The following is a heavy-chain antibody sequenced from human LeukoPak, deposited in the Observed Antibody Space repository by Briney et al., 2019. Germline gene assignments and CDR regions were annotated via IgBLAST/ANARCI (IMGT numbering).Heavy chain of an antibody. V-gene: IGHV1-8*01. CDR3: ARGLNGNYDSGAYAY. D-gene: IGHD3-22*01. J-gene: IGHJ4*02. CDR1: GYTFTSYD. Sequence: ASVKVSCKASGYTFTSYDISWARQAPGQGLEWMAWMNPNNANTGYGQKFQGRATLTKNIAINTAYMELSSLRPEDTAVYYCARGLNGNYDSGAYAYWGQGTLVTVSS. CDR2: MNPNNANT.